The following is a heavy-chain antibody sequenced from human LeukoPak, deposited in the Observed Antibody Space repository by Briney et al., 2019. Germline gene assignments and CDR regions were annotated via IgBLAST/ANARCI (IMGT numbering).Heavy chain of an antibody. CDR1: GFTFSSYA. D-gene: IGHD2-2*03. J-gene: IGHJ6*02. CDR3: AKRGHGYCSSTSCSYYYYYGMDV. CDR2: ISGSGGST. Sequence: GGSLRVSCAASGFTFSSYAMSWVRQAPGKGLEWVSAISGSGGSTYYADSVKGRFTISRDNSKNTLYLQMNSLRAEDTAVYYCAKRGHGYCSSTSCSYYYYYGMDVWGQGTTVTVSS. V-gene: IGHV3-23*01.